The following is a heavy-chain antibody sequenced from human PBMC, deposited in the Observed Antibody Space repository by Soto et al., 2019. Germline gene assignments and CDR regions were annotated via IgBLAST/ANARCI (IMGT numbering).Heavy chain of an antibody. D-gene: IGHD3-10*01. Sequence: SLKISCQYSLYSFTSYWIALVLQPPGKGLEWMGIIYPYDSNTRYSPSFQGQVTISADKSISTAYLQWSSLKASDSAMYYCARGRFHYYGMDVWGQGTTVTVSS. V-gene: IGHV5-51*01. CDR3: ARGRFHYYGMDV. CDR2: IYPYDSNT. J-gene: IGHJ6*02. CDR1: LYSFTSYW.